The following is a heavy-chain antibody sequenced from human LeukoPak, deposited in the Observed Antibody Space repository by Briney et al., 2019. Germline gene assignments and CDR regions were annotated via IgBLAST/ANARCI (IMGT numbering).Heavy chain of an antibody. Sequence: GASVKVSCKASGGTFSSYAISWVRQAPGQGLEWMGGIIPIFGTANYAQKFQGRVTITADESTRTAYMELSSLRSEDTAVYYCARDEGDYDSPTWGQGTLVTVSS. CDR2: IIPIFGTA. CDR1: GGTFSSYA. J-gene: IGHJ4*02. CDR3: ARDEGDYDSPT. V-gene: IGHV1-69*01. D-gene: IGHD3-22*01.